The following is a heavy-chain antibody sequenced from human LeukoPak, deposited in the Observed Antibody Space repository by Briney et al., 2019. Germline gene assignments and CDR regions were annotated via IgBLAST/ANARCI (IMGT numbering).Heavy chain of an antibody. CDR1: GFTFSSYG. J-gene: IGHJ4*02. Sequence: GGSLRLSCAASGFTFSSYGMHWVRQAPGKGLEWGAVISYDGSNKYYADSVNGRFTISRDNSKKTLSLQMNSLRAEDTAVYYCAKSPSGRSRISRFDYWGQGILVTVSS. V-gene: IGHV3-30*18. CDR3: AKSPSGRSRISRFDY. D-gene: IGHD1-26*01. CDR2: ISYDGSNK.